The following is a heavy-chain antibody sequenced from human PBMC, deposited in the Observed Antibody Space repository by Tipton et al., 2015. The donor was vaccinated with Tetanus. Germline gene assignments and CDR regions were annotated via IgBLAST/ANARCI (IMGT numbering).Heavy chain of an antibody. Sequence: TLSLTCIVSGDAISTNSYFWGWIRQPPGKGLEWVGTITYSGSTYYNPSLQSRVTVSADTSKNQFSLRLTSVTAADTSLYYCARGLPYSTTMGRDWFDPWGQGTLVTVSS. CDR3: ARGLPYSTTMGRDWFDP. CDR1: GDAISTNSYF. D-gene: IGHD2-2*01. J-gene: IGHJ5*02. CDR2: ITYSGST. V-gene: IGHV4-39*01.